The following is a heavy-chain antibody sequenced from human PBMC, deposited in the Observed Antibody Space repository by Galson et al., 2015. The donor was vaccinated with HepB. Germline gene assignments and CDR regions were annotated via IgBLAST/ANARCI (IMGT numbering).Heavy chain of an antibody. Sequence: SLRIACAASGFTFSSYAIMWVRQAPGKGLEWVSGLSDNGDNTFYADSVKGRFTISRDISKNTVYLQMNSLRVEDTAVYYCATRSGASGWYSYFQHWGQGTLVTVSS. V-gene: IGHV3-23*01. J-gene: IGHJ1*01. CDR2: LSDNGDNT. CDR1: GFTFSSYA. D-gene: IGHD6-19*01. CDR3: ATRSGASGWYSYFQH.